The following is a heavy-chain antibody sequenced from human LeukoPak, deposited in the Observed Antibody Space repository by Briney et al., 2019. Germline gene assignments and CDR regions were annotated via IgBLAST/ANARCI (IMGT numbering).Heavy chain of an antibody. CDR3: ARSQIAAAGTGIDY. V-gene: IGHV1-2*02. D-gene: IGHD6-13*01. Sequence: ASVKVSCKASGYTFTGYYMHWVRQAPGQGLEWMGWINPNSGGTNYAQRFQGRVTMTRDTSISTAYMELSRLRSDDTAVYYCARSQIAAAGTGIDYWGQGTLVTVSS. CDR2: INPNSGGT. CDR1: GYTFTGYY. J-gene: IGHJ4*02.